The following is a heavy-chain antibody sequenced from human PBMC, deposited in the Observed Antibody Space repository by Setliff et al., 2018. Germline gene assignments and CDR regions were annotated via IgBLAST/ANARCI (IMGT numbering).Heavy chain of an antibody. V-gene: IGHV3-49*02. CDR2: IKSKAYGGTT. Sequence: SWVRQPPGKGLELVGFIKSKAYGGTTEYDASVKGRFTISRDDSKSIAYLQMNSPKTEHAAVYYCTRGRFDPGGQGTLVTVSS. J-gene: IGHJ5*02. CDR3: TRGRFDP.